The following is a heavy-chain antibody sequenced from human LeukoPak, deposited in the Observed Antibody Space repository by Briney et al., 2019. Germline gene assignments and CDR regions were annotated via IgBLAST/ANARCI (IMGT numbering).Heavy chain of an antibody. CDR2: ISYDGSNK. V-gene: IGHV3-30-3*01. D-gene: IGHD6-19*01. CDR3: ARGDSGWYNHYFDY. Sequence: VISYDGSNKYYAASVKGRFTISRDNSKNTLYLQMNSLRAEDTAVYYCARGDSGWYNHYFDYWGQGTLVTVSS. J-gene: IGHJ4*02.